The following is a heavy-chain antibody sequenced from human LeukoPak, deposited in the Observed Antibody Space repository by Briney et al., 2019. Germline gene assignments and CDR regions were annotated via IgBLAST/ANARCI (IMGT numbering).Heavy chain of an antibody. CDR1: GFTFNSYS. V-gene: IGHV3-48*01. J-gene: IGHJ4*02. D-gene: IGHD6-19*01. CDR2: ITSSTGT. CDR3: AKALSGWPSYYFGY. Sequence: GGSLRLSCAASGFTFNSYSMNWVRQAPGKGLEWVSYITSSTGTKYADSVKGRFTVSRDNAKNSLYLQMNSLRAEDTAVYYCAKALSGWPSYYFGYWGQGTLVTVSS.